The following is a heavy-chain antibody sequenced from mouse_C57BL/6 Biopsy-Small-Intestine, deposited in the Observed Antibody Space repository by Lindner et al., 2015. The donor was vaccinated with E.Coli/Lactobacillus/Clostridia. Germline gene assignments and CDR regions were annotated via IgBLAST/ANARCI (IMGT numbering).Heavy chain of an antibody. CDR3: ARSELFAY. CDR1: GYSFTAYN. V-gene: IGHV1-39*01. CDR2: VDPNYGST. Sequence: VQLQESGAELVKPGAAVKISCKVSGYSFTAYNINWVKQSLGESLEWIGNVDPNYGSTSYNQKFKGKATLTVDKSSSTACMQLNSLTSEDSAVYFCARSELFAYWGQGTLVTVSA. J-gene: IGHJ3*01.